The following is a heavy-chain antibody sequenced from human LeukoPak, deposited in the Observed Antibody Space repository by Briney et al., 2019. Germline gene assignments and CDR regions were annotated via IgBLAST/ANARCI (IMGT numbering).Heavy chain of an antibody. D-gene: IGHD3-3*01. J-gene: IGHJ5*02. CDR2: IIPIFGTA. CDR1: GGTFSSYA. CDR3: ATTYYDFWSGYYNWFDP. V-gene: IGHV1-69*05. Sequence: SVKVSCKASGGTFSSYAISWVRQAPGQGLEWMGRIIPIFGTANYAQKFQGRVTITTDESTSTAYMELSSLRSEDTAVYYCATTYYDFWSGYYNWFDPWGQGTLVTVSS.